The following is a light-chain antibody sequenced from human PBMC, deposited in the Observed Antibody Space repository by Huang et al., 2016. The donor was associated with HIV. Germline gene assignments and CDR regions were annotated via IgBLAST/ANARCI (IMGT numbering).Light chain of an antibody. CDR1: QNIYSN. CDR2: GAT. V-gene: IGKV3-15*01. Sequence: EIVMTQSPATLSVSPGERATLSCRASQNIYSNLGWYQQKPGQAPRLLIYGATARATGVPARFSASGSGTELTLTINSLQSEDFAIYYCQQYNNWPRAFGQGTKVDNK. J-gene: IGKJ1*01. CDR3: QQYNNWPRA.